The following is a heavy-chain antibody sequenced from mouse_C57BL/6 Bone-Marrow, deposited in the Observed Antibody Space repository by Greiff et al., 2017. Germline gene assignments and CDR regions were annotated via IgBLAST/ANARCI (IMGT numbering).Heavy chain of an antibody. J-gene: IGHJ3*01. CDR2: INPGSGGT. CDR3: AREGGPLRRAWFAY. CDR1: GYAFTNYL. Sequence: QVQLQQSGAELVRPGTSVKVSCTASGYAFTNYLIEWVKQTPGQGLEWIGVINPGSGGTTYNEKFKGKVTLTADNSSSTADMQLSSLTSEDSAVYFCAREGGPLRRAWFAYWGQGTLVTVSA. V-gene: IGHV1-54*01.